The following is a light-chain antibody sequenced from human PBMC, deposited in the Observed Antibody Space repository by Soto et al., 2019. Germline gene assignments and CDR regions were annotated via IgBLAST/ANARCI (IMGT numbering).Light chain of an antibody. CDR3: QSYDSRVTLRV. CDR1: SSNIGAGYD. Sequence: QSVLTQPPSVSGAPGQRVTISCTGSSSNIGAGYDVHWYQQLPGTAPKLLIYGNSNRPSGVPDRISGSKSGTSASLAIAGLQAEDEADYYCQSYDSRVTLRVFVTRTKVTVL. V-gene: IGLV1-40*01. J-gene: IGLJ1*01. CDR2: GNS.